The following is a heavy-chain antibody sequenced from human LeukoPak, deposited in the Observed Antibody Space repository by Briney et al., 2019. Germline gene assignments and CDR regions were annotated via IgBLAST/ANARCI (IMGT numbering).Heavy chain of an antibody. CDR1: GFTFSSYA. D-gene: IGHD6-13*01. J-gene: IGHJ4*02. Sequence: GGSLRLSCAASGFTFSSYAMSWVRQAPGKGLEWVSAISGSGGSTYYADPVKGRFTISRDNSKNTLYLQMNSLRAEDTAVYYCAKYRRGSIAAAGAFDYWGQGTLVTVSS. CDR2: ISGSGGST. CDR3: AKYRRGSIAAAGAFDY. V-gene: IGHV3-23*01.